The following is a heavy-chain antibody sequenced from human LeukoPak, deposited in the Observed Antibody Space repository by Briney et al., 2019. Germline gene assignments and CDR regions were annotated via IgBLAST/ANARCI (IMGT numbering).Heavy chain of an antibody. D-gene: IGHD2-2*01. Sequence: GRSLRLSCAASGFTFSSYGMHWVRQAPGKGLEWVAVIWYDGSNKYYADSVKGRFTISRDNSKNTLYLQMNSLRAEDTAVYYCARDNPPPAAMDYWGQGTLVTVSS. CDR3: ARDNPPPAAMDY. CDR1: GFTFSSYG. J-gene: IGHJ4*02. CDR2: IWYDGSNK. V-gene: IGHV3-33*01.